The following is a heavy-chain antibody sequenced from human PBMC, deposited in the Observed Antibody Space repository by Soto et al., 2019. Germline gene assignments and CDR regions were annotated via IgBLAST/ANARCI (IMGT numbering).Heavy chain of an antibody. J-gene: IGHJ4*02. Sequence: EVQLVESGGGLVKPGGSLRLSCAASGFTFTNAWMSWVRQAPGKGLEWVGRIKRKTDGGTTDYAAPVKGRFTISRDDSKNILYLQMNSLKTEDTAVYYCTTVPSYYYDNSGYYAFDWGQGTLVTVSS. CDR1: GFTFTNAW. D-gene: IGHD3-22*01. CDR3: TTVPSYYYDNSGYYAFD. CDR2: IKRKTDGGTT. V-gene: IGHV3-15*01.